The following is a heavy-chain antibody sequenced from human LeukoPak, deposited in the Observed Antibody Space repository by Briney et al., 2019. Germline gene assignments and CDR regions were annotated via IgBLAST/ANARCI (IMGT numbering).Heavy chain of an antibody. D-gene: IGHD5-18*01. Sequence: SETLSLTCAVYGGSFSGYYWSWIRQPPGKGREWIGEINHSGSTNYNPSLKSRVTISVDTSKNQFSLKLSSVTAADTAVYYCARGRGLYSYGSYYFDYWGQGTLATVSS. J-gene: IGHJ4*02. V-gene: IGHV4-34*01. CDR1: GGSFSGYY. CDR2: INHSGST. CDR3: ARGRGLYSYGSYYFDY.